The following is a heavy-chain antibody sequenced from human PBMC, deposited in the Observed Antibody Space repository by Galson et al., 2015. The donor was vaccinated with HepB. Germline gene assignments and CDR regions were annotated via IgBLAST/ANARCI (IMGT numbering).Heavy chain of an antibody. CDR1: GGTFSSYA. CDR3: ARESIAARPDSYYYYGMDV. CDR2: IIPIFGTA. D-gene: IGHD6-6*01. Sequence: SVKVSCKASGGTFSSYAISWVRQAPGQGLEWMGGIIPIFGTANYAQKFQGRVTITADESTSTAYMELSSLRSEDTAVYYCARESIAARPDSYYYYGMDVWGQGTTVTVSS. V-gene: IGHV1-69*13. J-gene: IGHJ6*02.